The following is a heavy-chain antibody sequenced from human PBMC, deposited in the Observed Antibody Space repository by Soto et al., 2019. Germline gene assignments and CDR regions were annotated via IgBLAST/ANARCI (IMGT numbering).Heavy chain of an antibody. CDR3: ARERHDGARLDP. CDR2: IYHSGST. V-gene: IGHV4-30-4*01. Sequence: QVQLQESGPGLVKPSQTLSLTCTVSGGSISSGDYYWSWIRQPPGKGLEWIGYIYHSGSTYYNPSLKSRVTISVNTSKNPFSLKLSSVTAADTAVYYCARERHDGARLDPWGQGTLVTVSS. J-gene: IGHJ5*02. D-gene: IGHD3-3*01. CDR1: GGSISSGDYY.